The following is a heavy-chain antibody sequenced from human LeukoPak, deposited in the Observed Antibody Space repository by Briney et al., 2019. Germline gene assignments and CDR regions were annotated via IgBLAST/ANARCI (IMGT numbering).Heavy chain of an antibody. J-gene: IGHJ4*02. CDR2: INHSGST. Sequence: NPSETLSLTCAVYGGSFSGYYWSWIRQPPGKGLEWIGEINHSGSTNYNPSLKSRVTTSVDTSKNQFSLKVTSVTAADTALYYCARERIERYTYASSDFDYWGRGTLVTVSS. D-gene: IGHD5-18*01. V-gene: IGHV4-34*01. CDR1: GGSFSGYY. CDR3: ARERIERYTYASSDFDY.